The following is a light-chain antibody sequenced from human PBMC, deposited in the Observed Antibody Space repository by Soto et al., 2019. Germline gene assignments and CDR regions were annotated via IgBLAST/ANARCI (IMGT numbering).Light chain of an antibody. J-gene: IGKJ2*01. CDR1: QSVSSN. CDR3: QQWYT. V-gene: IGKV3-15*01. CDR2: GAS. Sequence: EIVMTQSPATLSVSPGERATLSCRASQSVSSNLAWYQQKPGQAPRLLIYGASTRATGIPARLSGSGSGTEFTRPISSLQSEDFAVYFCQQWYTFGQGTKLEIK.